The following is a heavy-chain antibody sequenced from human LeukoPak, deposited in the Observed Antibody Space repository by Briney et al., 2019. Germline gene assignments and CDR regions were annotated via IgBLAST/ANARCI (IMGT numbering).Heavy chain of an antibody. J-gene: IGHJ6*03. CDR1: NYPITSGYY. CDR3: GRAGFGTAYNRFYYYMDV. CDR2: IFHSGIA. D-gene: IGHD3-16*01. V-gene: IGHV4-38-2*01. Sequence: SETLSLTCAVSNYPITSGYYWVWIRQPPGQGLEWIGQIFHSGIAHYNPSLKSRVTMSVHTSRSQFSVNLNSVTAADTAVYYCGRAGFGTAYNRFYYYMDVWGKGTTVTVSS.